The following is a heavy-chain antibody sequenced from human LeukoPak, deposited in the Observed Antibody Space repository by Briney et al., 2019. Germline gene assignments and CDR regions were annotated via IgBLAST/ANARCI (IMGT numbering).Heavy chain of an antibody. Sequence: SETLSLTCSLSGGSLSSYHWSWFRQPPGKGLEWIGYIYYSGSTNYNPSLKSRVTISVDTSKNQFSLKLSSVTAADTAVYYCAREEQWLVPAFDIWGQGTMVTVSS. CDR3: AREEQWLVPAFDI. CDR1: GGSLSSYH. D-gene: IGHD6-19*01. CDR2: IYYSGST. J-gene: IGHJ3*02. V-gene: IGHV4-59*01.